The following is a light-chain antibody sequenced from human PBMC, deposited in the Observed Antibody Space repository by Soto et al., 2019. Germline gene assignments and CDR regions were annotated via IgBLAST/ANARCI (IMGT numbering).Light chain of an antibody. CDR1: HTISNL. CDR3: QQYSSLVT. CDR2: DAS. V-gene: IGKV1-5*01. Sequence: DIRMTQSPSTLSASVGDRVTITCQASHTISNLLAWHQHKPGRAPKLLIYDASSLLSGVPSRFSGSGSGTEFTLTINSLQPDDSAIYYCQQYSSLVTFGQGTKLEI. J-gene: IGKJ2*01.